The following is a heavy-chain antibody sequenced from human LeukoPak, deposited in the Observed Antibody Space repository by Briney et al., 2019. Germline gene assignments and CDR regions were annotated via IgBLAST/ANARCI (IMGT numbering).Heavy chain of an antibody. Sequence: ASVKVSFMASGYTFTSYGICGVRQAPGQGLEWMGWISAYNGNTNYAQKLQGRVTMTTDTSTSTAYMELRSLRSDDTAVYYCARAGDYDSSGYTNIDSWGRGTLVTVSS. V-gene: IGHV1-18*01. CDR3: ARAGDYDSSGYTNIDS. CDR1: GYTFTSYG. D-gene: IGHD3-22*01. CDR2: ISAYNGNT. J-gene: IGHJ4*02.